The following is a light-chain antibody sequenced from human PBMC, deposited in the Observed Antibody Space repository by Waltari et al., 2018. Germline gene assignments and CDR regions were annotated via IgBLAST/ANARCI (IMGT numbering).Light chain of an antibody. J-gene: IGKJ3*01. CDR2: YAS. CDR1: QRVANNY. Sequence: EIVLTQSPGTLSLPPGDGATLSCRASQRVANNYVAWYRQKPGQAPSLLIYYASSRATGVPDRISGSGSGTDFTLTISSLQPADVAVYYCQQYLDTPSFGPGTRVEIK. CDR3: QQYLDTPS. V-gene: IGKV3-20*01.